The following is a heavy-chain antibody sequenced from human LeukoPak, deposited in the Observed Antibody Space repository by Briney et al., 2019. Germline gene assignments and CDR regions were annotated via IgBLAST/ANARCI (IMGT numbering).Heavy chain of an antibody. Sequence: ASVKVSCKASGYTFTGYYMHWVRQARGQGLEWMGWINPNSGGTNYAQKFQGRVTMTRDTSISTAYMELSRLRSDDTAVYYCARASRFLETTQDYWGQGTLVTVSS. CDR3: ARASRFLETTQDY. CDR1: GYTFTGYY. V-gene: IGHV1-2*02. D-gene: IGHD3-3*01. CDR2: INPNSGGT. J-gene: IGHJ4*02.